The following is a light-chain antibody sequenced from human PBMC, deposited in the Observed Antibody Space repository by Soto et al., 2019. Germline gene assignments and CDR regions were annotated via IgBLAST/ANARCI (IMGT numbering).Light chain of an antibody. CDR2: WES. V-gene: IGKV4-1*01. CDR1: QTSLYSSNNKTY. J-gene: IGKJ1*01. CDR3: QQYYTTPRT. Sequence: DIVMTQSPDSLAASLGEAASINCKTSQTSLYSSNNKTYYAWYQQSPVQPPELLISWESTRESGVPDRSSGSESGTDFTLTISSLQAEDVAVYYCQQYYTTPRTFGRGTKVDIK.